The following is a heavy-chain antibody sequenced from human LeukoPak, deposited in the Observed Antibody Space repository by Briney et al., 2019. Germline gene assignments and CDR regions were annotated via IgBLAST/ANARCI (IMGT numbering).Heavy chain of an antibody. V-gene: IGHV1-69*13. CDR2: IIPIFATA. D-gene: IGHD3-22*01. J-gene: IGHJ4*02. Sequence: SVKVPCKASGYTFTSYAISWVRQAPGQGLEWMGGIIPIFATANYAQKFQGRVTITADESTSTAYMELSSLRSEDTAVYYCARGPITTRSHFDYWGQGTLVTVSS. CDR3: ARGPITTRSHFDY. CDR1: GYTFTSYA.